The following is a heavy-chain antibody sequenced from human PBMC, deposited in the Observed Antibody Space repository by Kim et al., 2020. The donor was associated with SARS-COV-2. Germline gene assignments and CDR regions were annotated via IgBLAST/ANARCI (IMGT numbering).Heavy chain of an antibody. D-gene: IGHD1-26*01. J-gene: IGHJ4*02. Sequence: NPSLKRRVTISVDTSKNQFSLKRSSVTAADTAVYYCARGDPTEHLGDVDYWGQGTLVTVSS. V-gene: IGHV4-39*01. CDR3: ARGDPTEHLGDVDY.